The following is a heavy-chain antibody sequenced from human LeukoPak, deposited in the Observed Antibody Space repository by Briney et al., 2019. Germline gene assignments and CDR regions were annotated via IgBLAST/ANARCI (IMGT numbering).Heavy chain of an antibody. CDR2: IIPIFGTA. Sequence: GSSVKVSCKASGGTFSSYAISWVRQAPGQGLEWMGGIIPIFGTANYAQKFQGRVTITADVSTSTAYMELSSPRSEDTAVYYCAINTVTTTPLDYWGQGTLVTVSS. CDR1: GGTFSSYA. V-gene: IGHV1-69*01. CDR3: AINTVTTTPLDY. D-gene: IGHD4-17*01. J-gene: IGHJ4*02.